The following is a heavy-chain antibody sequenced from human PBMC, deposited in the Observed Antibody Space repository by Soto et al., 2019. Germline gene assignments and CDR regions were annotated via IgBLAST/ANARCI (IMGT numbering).Heavy chain of an antibody. V-gene: IGHV4-30-4*01. CDR3: ARNDYGDQKPPFPDY. CDR2: IYYSGST. D-gene: IGHD4-17*01. CDR1: GGSISSGDYY. J-gene: IGHJ4*02. Sequence: QVQLQESCRGLVKPSQTLSLTCTVSGGSISSGDYYWSWIRQPPGKGLEWIGYIYYSGSTYYNPSLKSRVTISVDTSKNQFSLKLSSVTAADTAVYYCARNDYGDQKPPFPDYWGQGTLVTVSS.